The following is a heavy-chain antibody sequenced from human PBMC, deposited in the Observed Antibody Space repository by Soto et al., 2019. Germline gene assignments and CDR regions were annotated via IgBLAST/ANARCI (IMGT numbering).Heavy chain of an antibody. D-gene: IGHD3-10*01. Sequence: QVQLVQSGAEMKKSGASVKVSCKTSGYPFTAYGITWVRQAPGQGLEWMGWVSGYNGETFYTLKLMNRVDMTIDKSTKTAYMELRSLRPDDTAVYYCARDEGIRGFDSWGQGTLVTVSS. CDR3: ARDEGIRGFDS. V-gene: IGHV1-18*01. CDR2: VSGYNGET. J-gene: IGHJ4*02. CDR1: GYPFTAYG.